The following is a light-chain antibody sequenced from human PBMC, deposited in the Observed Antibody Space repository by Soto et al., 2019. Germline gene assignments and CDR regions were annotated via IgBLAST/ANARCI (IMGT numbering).Light chain of an antibody. CDR1: QSPLYSDGNTY. CDR2: KVS. J-gene: IGKJ1*01. V-gene: IGKV2-30*01. Sequence: DVVMTQSPLSLTVTLGQAASISCRSSQSPLYSDGNTYLNWFHQRPGQSPRRLIYKVSNRDSEVPDRFSGSGSGTDLTLQISRVEAEDVGVYYCMQGTHWPWTFGQGTKVEIK. CDR3: MQGTHWPWT.